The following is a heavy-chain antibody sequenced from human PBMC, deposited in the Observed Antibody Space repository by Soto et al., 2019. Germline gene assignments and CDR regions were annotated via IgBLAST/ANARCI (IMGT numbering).Heavy chain of an antibody. CDR1: GFSVSTRGVG. Sequence: QITLKESGPTLVKPTQTLTMTCTVSGFSVSTRGVGVGWIRQPPGKALEWVALIYWDGDDRYSPSLKSRLTTTNDTAKNLVVLTMTNMDPADTATYCCARKQPGGRDFDYWGQGSLVTVSS. V-gene: IGHV2-5*02. CDR3: ARKQPGGRDFDY. J-gene: IGHJ4*02. D-gene: IGHD3-10*01. CDR2: IYWDGDD.